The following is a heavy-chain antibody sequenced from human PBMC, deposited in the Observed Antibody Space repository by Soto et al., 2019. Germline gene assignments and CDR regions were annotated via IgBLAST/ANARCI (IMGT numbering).Heavy chain of an antibody. CDR1: GFTFSDYY. CDR2: ISSSGSTI. CDR3: ASYDSSGYQGSAY. J-gene: IGHJ4*02. V-gene: IGHV3-11*01. D-gene: IGHD3-22*01. Sequence: PGGSLRLSCAASGFTFSDYYMSWIRQAPGKGLEWVSYISSSGSTIYYADSVKGRYTISRDNAKNSLYLQMNSLRAEDTAVYYGASYDSSGYQGSAYWGQGTLVTVSS.